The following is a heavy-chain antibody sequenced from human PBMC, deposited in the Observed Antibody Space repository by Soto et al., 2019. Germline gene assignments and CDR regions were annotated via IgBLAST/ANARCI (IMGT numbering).Heavy chain of an antibody. Sequence: QVQLVQSGAEVKKPGASVRVSCKTSGYTFINYGITWVRQAPGQGLEWMGWLSAYNGDTSSSEKLQDRFTMTTDTSTNTMYMDLGSLTSDATAVYYCARWSAIVGGAEALDVWGQGTMVIFSS. V-gene: IGHV1-18*01. CDR2: LSAYNGDT. D-gene: IGHD1-26*01. CDR1: GYTFINYG. J-gene: IGHJ3*01. CDR3: ARWSAIVGGAEALDV.